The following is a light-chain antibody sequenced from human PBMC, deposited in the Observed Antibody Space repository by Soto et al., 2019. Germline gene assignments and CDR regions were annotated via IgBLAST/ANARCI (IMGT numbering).Light chain of an antibody. J-gene: IGLJ3*02. Sequence: QSVLTQPPSASGTPGQRVTISCSESSSSIGSKTLNWYQHLPGSAPKLLIYTTNQRPSGVPDRFSGSKSGTSASLAISGLQPEDEADYYCAAWNDSLNGVVFGGGTKLTVL. V-gene: IGLV1-44*01. CDR3: AAWNDSLNGVV. CDR2: TTN. CDR1: SSSIGSKT.